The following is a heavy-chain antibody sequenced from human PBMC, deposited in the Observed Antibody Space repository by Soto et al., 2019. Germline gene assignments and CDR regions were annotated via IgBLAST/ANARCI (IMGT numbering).Heavy chain of an antibody. CDR2: VDFTGTA. J-gene: IGHJ4*02. Sequence: SETPSLPFIAPCGPICVANVFWGWVRQPPGTCLGWSGYVDFTGTAYFSASLATRVTFHVDTSKNQFSLTLYSVTPADTAVYYCARIPRRHLDYWGQGIMV. CDR3: ARIPRRHLDY. CDR1: CGPICVANVF. V-gene: IGHV4-39*01.